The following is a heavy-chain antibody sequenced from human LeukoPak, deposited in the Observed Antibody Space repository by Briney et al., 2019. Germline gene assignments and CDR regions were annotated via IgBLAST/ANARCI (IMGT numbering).Heavy chain of an antibody. CDR3: AKMAGMTRQVYYMDV. Sequence: GGSLRLSCAASGFTFSSYAMSWARQAPGKGLEWVSALYGSGETTYYADPVKGRFTVSRDNSKNTLYLQMDGLRAEDTAVYYCAKMAGMTRQVYYMDVWGKGATVTVSS. V-gene: IGHV3-23*01. D-gene: IGHD1-1*01. CDR2: LYGSGETT. J-gene: IGHJ6*03. CDR1: GFTFSSYA.